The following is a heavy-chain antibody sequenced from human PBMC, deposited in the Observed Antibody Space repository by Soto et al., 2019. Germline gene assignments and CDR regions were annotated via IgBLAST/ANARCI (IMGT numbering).Heavy chain of an antibody. CDR2: IYSGGST. D-gene: IGHD6-19*01. CDR3: STEQQYRSGWYGDAFDI. Sequence: GSLSLSCAASGFTFSSNYMSWVRQASGKGLEWVSVIYSGGSTYYADSVKGRCTISRDNSKNTLNLQMNSLRAEDTAVNYCSTEQQYRSGWYGDAFDIWGQGTIVTVSS. V-gene: IGHV3-53*01. J-gene: IGHJ3*02. CDR1: GFTFSSNY.